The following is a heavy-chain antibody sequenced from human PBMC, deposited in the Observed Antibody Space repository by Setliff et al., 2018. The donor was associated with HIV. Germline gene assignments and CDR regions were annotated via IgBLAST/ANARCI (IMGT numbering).Heavy chain of an antibody. V-gene: IGHV7-4-1*02. CDR1: GYTFTSYG. Sequence: AASVKVSCKASGYTFTSYGMSWVRQAPGQGLEWMGWINTYTGSPTYAQDFTGRFLFSLDTSVSTAYLEISSLKAEDIAVYYCARDGYFYDSSGHLAYYFDYWGQGTLVTVSS. CDR2: INTYTGSP. D-gene: IGHD3-22*01. J-gene: IGHJ4*02. CDR3: ARDGYFYDSSGHLAYYFDY.